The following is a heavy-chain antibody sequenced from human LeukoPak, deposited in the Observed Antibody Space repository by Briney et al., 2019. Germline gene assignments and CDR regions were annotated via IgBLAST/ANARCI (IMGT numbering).Heavy chain of an antibody. CDR1: GFTFNSYW. CDR2: IRQDGGEK. Sequence: GGSLRLSCAASGFTFNSYWMHWVRQAPGKGPEWVANIRQDGGEKYYVDSVRGRFTISRDNAKNSLYLQMNSLGAEDSAVYYCASEGNYDSGALHMWGQGTMVTVSS. J-gene: IGHJ3*02. CDR3: ASEGNYDSGALHM. V-gene: IGHV3-7*01. D-gene: IGHD1-7*01.